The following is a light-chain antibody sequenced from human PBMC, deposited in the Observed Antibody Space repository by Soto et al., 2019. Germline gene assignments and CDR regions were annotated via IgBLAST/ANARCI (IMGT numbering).Light chain of an antibody. CDR1: SGSVSTSYY. Sequence: QTVVTQEPSFSVSPGGTVTLTCGLSSGSVSTSYYPSWYQQTPGQAPRTLIYSTNTRSSGVPDRFSGSILVNKAALTITGAQADDESDYYCVLYMGGGISVFGGGTKLTVL. CDR3: VLYMGGGISV. CDR2: STN. V-gene: IGLV8-61*01. J-gene: IGLJ3*02.